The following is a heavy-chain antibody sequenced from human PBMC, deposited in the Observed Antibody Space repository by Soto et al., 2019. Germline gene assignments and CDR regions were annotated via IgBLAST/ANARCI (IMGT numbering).Heavy chain of an antibody. D-gene: IGHD5-18*01. CDR3: AREYTYGSNFFDC. V-gene: IGHV4-31*03. Sequence: PSETLSLTCTVSGGSISSAAYYWSWIRQHPGKGLEWIGYISHSGSTYYTPSLKSRVIISADTSKNQFSVNLTSVTAADMAVYYCAREYTYGSNFFDCWGQGALVTVSS. CDR1: GGSISSAAYY. J-gene: IGHJ4*02. CDR2: ISHSGST.